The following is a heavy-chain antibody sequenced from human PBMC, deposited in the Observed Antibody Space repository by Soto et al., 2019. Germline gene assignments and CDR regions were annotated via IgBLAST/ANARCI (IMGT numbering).Heavy chain of an antibody. CDR2: IYYNGNT. V-gene: IGHV4-4*07. CDR1: GGSISSNY. CDR3: ARERAPEWLRYLDY. D-gene: IGHD5-12*01. Sequence: SETLSLTCSVSGGSISSNYWSWIRLPAGKGLEWIGRIYYNGNTNYNPSLKSRVTMSVDTSKNQFSLNLSSVAAADTAMYYCARERAPEWLRYLDYWGLGTLVTVSS. J-gene: IGHJ4*01.